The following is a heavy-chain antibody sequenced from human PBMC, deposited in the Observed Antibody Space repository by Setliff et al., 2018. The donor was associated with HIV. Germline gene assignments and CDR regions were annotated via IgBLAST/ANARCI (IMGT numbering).Heavy chain of an antibody. J-gene: IGHJ4*02. D-gene: IGHD2-15*01. Sequence: GESLKISCAASGFTFSNAWMSWVRQAPGKGLEWVGRIKSKTDGGTTDYAAPVKGRFTISRDDSKTTLYLQMNSLKTEDTAVYYCTVHCSGGSCYSGSYYFDYWGQGTLVTVSS. CDR1: GFTFSNAW. CDR3: TVHCSGGSCYSGSYYFDY. V-gene: IGHV3-15*01. CDR2: IKSKTDGGTT.